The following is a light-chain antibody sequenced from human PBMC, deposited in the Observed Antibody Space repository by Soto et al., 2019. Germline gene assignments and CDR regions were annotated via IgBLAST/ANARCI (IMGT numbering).Light chain of an antibody. J-gene: IGKJ5*01. CDR2: DAS. CDR1: QSVSSY. Sequence: EIVMTQSPAALAVSPGERVTRSCRASQSVSSYLAWYQQKPGQAPRLLIYDASSRATGIPVRFSGSGSGTEFTLTISSLQPEDFATYYCQQRNSYPITFGQGTQLEIK. CDR3: QQRNSYPIT. V-gene: IGKV3-15*01.